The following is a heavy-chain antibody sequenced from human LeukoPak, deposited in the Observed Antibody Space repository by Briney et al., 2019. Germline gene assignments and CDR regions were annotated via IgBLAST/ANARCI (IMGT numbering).Heavy chain of an antibody. Sequence: SETLSLTCAVYGGSFSGYYWSWIRQPPGKGLEWIGEINHSGSTNYNPSLKSRVTISVDTSKNQFSLKLSSVTAADTAVYYCARGRGSSHLRSWSDPWGQGTLVTVSS. D-gene: IGHD6-13*01. CDR1: GGSFSGYY. CDR2: INHSGST. J-gene: IGHJ5*02. CDR3: ARGRGSSHLRSWSDP. V-gene: IGHV4-34*01.